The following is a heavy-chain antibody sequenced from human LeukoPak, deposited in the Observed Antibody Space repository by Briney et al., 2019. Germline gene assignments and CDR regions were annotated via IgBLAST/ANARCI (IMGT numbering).Heavy chain of an antibody. CDR1: GGTFSSYP. D-gene: IGHD3-22*01. CDR2: IIPMFDTA. CDR3: ARALNYYDSSGYYRTFDY. V-gene: IGHV1-69*06. Sequence: ASVKVSCKASGGTFSSYPISWVRQAPGQGLEWMGGIIPMFDTADFAQKFQGRVTITADTSTSTAYMQLSSLRSEDTAVYYCARALNYYDSSGYYRTFDYWGQGTLVTVSS. J-gene: IGHJ4*02.